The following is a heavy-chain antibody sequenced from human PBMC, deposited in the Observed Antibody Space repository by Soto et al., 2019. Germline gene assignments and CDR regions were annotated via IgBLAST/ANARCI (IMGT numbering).Heavy chain of an antibody. CDR2: IYGGGNGQ. V-gene: IGHV3-23*01. CDR1: GLTFSDFA. CDR3: AKMEGMDPWAYSFDY. D-gene: IGHD2-2*03. Sequence: EVQVLESGGGLVQPGGSLRLSCAATGLTFSDFAMSWVRQAPGKGLEWVSRIYGGGNGQHYADSVKGRVTISRDNSKNTLYLQMNSLRAEDTAVYYCAKMEGMDPWAYSFDYWGQGTLVTVSS. J-gene: IGHJ4*02.